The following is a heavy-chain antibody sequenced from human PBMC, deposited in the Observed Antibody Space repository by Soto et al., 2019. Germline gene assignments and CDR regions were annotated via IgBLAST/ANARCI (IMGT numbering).Heavy chain of an antibody. Sequence: EVQLVESGGGLVQPGGSLRLSCAASGFTFSSYSMNWVRQAPGKGLEWVSDISSSSSTIYYADSVKGRFTISRDNAQNTLFLQMSSLRAEDTALYYCAREGGALNWFDRWGQGTLVTVSS. CDR1: GFTFSSYS. D-gene: IGHD4-17*01. V-gene: IGHV3-48*01. CDR2: ISSSSSTI. CDR3: AREGGALNWFDR. J-gene: IGHJ5*02.